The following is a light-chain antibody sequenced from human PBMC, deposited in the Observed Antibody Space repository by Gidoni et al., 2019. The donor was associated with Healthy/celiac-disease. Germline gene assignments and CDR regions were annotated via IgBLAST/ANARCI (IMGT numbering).Light chain of an antibody. Sequence: SVLTQPPSVSGAPGPRVTISCTGSSSNIGAGYDVHWYQQLPGTAPKLLTYGNSNRPSGVPDRFSGSKSGTSASLAITGLQAEDEADYYCQSYDSSLSGSVFGGGTKLTVL. V-gene: IGLV1-40*01. CDR3: QSYDSSLSGSV. CDR1: SSNIGAGYD. J-gene: IGLJ2*01. CDR2: GNS.